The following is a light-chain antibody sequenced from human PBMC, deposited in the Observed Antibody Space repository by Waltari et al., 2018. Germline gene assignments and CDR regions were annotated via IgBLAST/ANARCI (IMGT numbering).Light chain of an antibody. J-gene: IGLJ3*02. V-gene: IGLV8-61*01. CDR2: STN. CDR3: VLYGGNGIWV. Sequence: QTVVTQEPAFSVSPGGTITPTCAFTSGPAPTSYYPSWYQQTPGQAPRTLIYSTNIRSSGVPDRFSGSIIGNKAALTITGAQADDESDYYCVLYGGNGIWVFGGGTRLTVL. CDR1: SGPAPTSYY.